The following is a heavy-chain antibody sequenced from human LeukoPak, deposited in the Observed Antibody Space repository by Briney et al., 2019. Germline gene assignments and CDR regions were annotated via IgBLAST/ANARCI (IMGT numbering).Heavy chain of an antibody. V-gene: IGHV3-23*01. J-gene: IGHJ4*02. CDR3: AKAIGYSNETYYFDY. CDR2: ISGSGGST. CDR1: GFTFSSYA. D-gene: IGHD4-11*01. Sequence: PGGSLRLSCAASGFTFSSYAMSWVRQAPGKGLEWVSAISGSGGSTYYADSVKGRFTISRDNSKNTLYLQMNSLRAEDTAVYYCAKAIGYSNETYYFDYWGQGTLVTVSS.